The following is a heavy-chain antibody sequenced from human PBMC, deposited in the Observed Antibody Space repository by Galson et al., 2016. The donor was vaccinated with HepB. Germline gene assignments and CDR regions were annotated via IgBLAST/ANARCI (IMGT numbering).Heavy chain of an antibody. Sequence: TLSLTCAVSGDSINSGRYYWTWIRQRPGKGLEWLGYVYSSGPTMHNPSLNSRLTISMDTSKNHFSLRLTSVTAADTAVYFCARGFPLDRGSGDFASWGQGILVPVAS. CDR3: ARGFPLDRGSGDFAS. CDR2: VYSSGPT. J-gene: IGHJ4*02. CDR1: GDSINSGRYY. V-gene: IGHV4-31*11. D-gene: IGHD2-2*03.